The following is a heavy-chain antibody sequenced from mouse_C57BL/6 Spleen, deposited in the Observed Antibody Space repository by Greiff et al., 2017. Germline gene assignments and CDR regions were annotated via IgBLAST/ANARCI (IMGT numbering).Heavy chain of an antibody. CDR2: ISSGGDYI. CDR3: TRDLYYYGSSPYYYAMDY. J-gene: IGHJ4*01. Sequence: EVMLVESGEGLVKPGGSLKLSCAASGFTFSSYAMSWVRQTPEKRLEWVAYISSGGDYIYYADTVKGRFTISRDNARNTLYLQMSSLKSEDTAMYYCTRDLYYYGSSPYYYAMDYWGQGTSVTVSS. V-gene: IGHV5-9-1*02. D-gene: IGHD1-1*01. CDR1: GFTFSSYA.